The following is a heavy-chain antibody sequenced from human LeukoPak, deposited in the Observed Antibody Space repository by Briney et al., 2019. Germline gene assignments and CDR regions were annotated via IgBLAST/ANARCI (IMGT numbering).Heavy chain of an antibody. CDR3: ARDYSRDITGTPIWFDP. CDR2: TYYRSKWYN. CDR1: GDSVSSNSAA. Sequence: SQTLSLTCAISGDSVSSNSAAWNWIRQSPSRGLEWLGRTYYRSKWYNDYAVSVKSRITINPDTSKNQFSLQLISVTPEDTAVYYCARDYSRDITGTPIWFDPWGQGTLVTVSS. J-gene: IGHJ5*02. V-gene: IGHV6-1*01. D-gene: IGHD1-7*01.